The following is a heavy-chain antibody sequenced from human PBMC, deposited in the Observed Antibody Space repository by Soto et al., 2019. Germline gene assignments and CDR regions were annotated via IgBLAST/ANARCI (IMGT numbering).Heavy chain of an antibody. V-gene: IGHV1-18*01. J-gene: IGHJ6*02. CDR1: GYTFTSYG. D-gene: IGHD2-2*01. CDR2: ISAYNGNT. Sequence: GASVKVSCKASGYTFTSYGISWVRQAPGQGLEWMGWISAYNGNTNYAQKLQGRVTMTTDTSTSTAYMELTSLRSDDTAVYYCARVLVVPAAMRGYYYYYGMDVWGQGTTVTVSS. CDR3: ARVLVVPAAMRGYYYYYGMDV.